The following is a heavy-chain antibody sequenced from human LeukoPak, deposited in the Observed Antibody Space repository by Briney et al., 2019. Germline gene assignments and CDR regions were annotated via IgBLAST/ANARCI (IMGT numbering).Heavy chain of an antibody. V-gene: IGHV3-53*01. CDR3: ARAMDYYFDY. J-gene: IGHJ4*02. D-gene: IGHD5-18*01. CDR2: IYSGGST. CDR1: GFTVSSNY. Sequence: SGGSLRLSCAASGFTVSSNYMSWVRQAPGKGLEWVSVIYSGGSTYYADPVKGRFTISRDSSKNTLYLQMNSLRAEDTAVYYCARAMDYYFDYWGQGTLVTVSS.